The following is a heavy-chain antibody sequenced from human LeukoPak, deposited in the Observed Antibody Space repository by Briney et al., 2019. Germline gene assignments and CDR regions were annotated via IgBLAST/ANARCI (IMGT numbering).Heavy chain of an antibody. J-gene: IGHJ3*02. Sequence: GASVKVSCKASGGTFSSYAISWVRQAPGQGLEWMGRIIPILGTANYAQKFQGRVTITADKSTSTAYMELSSLRSEDTAAYYCARWLEGDAFDIWGQGTMVTVSS. CDR1: GGTFSSYA. CDR3: ARWLEGDAFDI. V-gene: IGHV1-69*04. CDR2: IIPILGTA. D-gene: IGHD6-19*01.